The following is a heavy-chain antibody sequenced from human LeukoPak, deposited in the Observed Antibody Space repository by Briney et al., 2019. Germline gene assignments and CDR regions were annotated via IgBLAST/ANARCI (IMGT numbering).Heavy chain of an antibody. Sequence: GGSLRLSCAASGFTFSSYAMHWVRQAPARGLAGVAVISYDGSNKYYADSLRGRFTISRDNYKNTLYLQMNSLRAGDTAVYYCARVLGIAVAGMFAYWGQGTLVTVSS. CDR3: ARVLGIAVAGMFAY. D-gene: IGHD6-19*01. J-gene: IGHJ4*02. V-gene: IGHV3-30*04. CDR2: ISYDGSNK. CDR1: GFTFSSYA.